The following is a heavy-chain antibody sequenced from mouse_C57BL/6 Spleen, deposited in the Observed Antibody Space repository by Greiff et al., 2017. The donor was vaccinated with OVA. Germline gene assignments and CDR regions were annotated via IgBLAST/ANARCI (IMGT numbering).Heavy chain of an antibody. V-gene: IGHV1-55*01. J-gene: IGHJ4*01. CDR2: IYPGSGST. Sequence: QVQLQQPGAELVKPGASVKMSCKASGYTFTSYWITWVKQRPGQGLEWIGDIYPGSGSTNYNEKFKSKATLTVDTSSGTAYMQLSSLTSEDSAVYYCARFITTVVAPDYYAMDYWGQGTSVTVSS. CDR1: GYTFTSYW. D-gene: IGHD1-1*01. CDR3: ARFITTVVAPDYYAMDY.